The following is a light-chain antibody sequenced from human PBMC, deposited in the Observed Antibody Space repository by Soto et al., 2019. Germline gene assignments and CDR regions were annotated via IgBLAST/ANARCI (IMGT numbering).Light chain of an antibody. CDR2: STS. Sequence: IQMIQSPSTLSASLGETVTISCRAGQSVSNWLAWYRQKPGQAPVLLIHSTSTLQLGVPSRCSGSGWGTEFTLTISNLQPDDSATYYCQQYNSVSSFGQGTKLVIE. CDR1: QSVSNW. V-gene: IGKV1-5*01. CDR3: QQYNSVSS. J-gene: IGKJ2*03.